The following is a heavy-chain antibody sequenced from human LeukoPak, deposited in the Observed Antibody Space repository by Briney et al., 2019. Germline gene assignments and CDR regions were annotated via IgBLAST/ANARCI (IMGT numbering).Heavy chain of an antibody. Sequence: SETLSLTCTVSGGSISGGGYYWSWLRQHPGKGLEWIGYIYYSGSTYYNPSLKSRVTISVDTSKNQFSLKLSSVTAADTAVYYCARVSSSFDYYYYMDVWGKGTTVTVSS. V-gene: IGHV4-31*03. D-gene: IGHD6-6*01. J-gene: IGHJ6*03. CDR1: GGSISGGGYY. CDR3: ARVSSSFDYYYYMDV. CDR2: IYYSGST.